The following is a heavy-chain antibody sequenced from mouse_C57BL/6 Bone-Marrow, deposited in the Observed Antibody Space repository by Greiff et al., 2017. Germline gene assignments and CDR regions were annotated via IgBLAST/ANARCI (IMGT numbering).Heavy chain of an antibody. D-gene: IGHD3-2*02. CDR1: GYTFTSYW. CDR2: IHPNSGST. Sequence: QVQLQQPGAELVKPGASVKLSCKASGYTFTSYWMHWVKQRPGQGLEWIGMIHPNSGSTKYNEKFKSKATLTVDKSSSTAYMQLSSLTSEDSAVYYCASGSSGYVFAYWGQGTLVTVSA. CDR3: ASGSSGYVFAY. J-gene: IGHJ3*01. V-gene: IGHV1-64*01.